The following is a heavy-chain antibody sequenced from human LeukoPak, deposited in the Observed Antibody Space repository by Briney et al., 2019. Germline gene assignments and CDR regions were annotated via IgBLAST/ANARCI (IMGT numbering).Heavy chain of an antibody. CDR1: GFTFGYYS. CDR2: IKSKAYGGTT. D-gene: IGHD4-17*01. V-gene: IGHV3-49*03. Sequence: GGTLRLSCTGSGFTFGYYSMSWFSQAPGQGLEWVGFIKSKAYGGTTEFAASVKGRFTISRDDSKSIAYLQMNSLKTEDTAVYFCTRRAYGDFLGAPDYWGQGTLVTVSS. CDR3: TRRAYGDFLGAPDY. J-gene: IGHJ4*02.